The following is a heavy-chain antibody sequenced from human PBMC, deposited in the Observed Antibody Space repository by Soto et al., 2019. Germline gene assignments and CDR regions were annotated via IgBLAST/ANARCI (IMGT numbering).Heavy chain of an antibody. CDR2: INPNSGGT. CDR3: ARAGGITGTTTPLQIINYYYYGMDV. D-gene: IGHD1-20*01. Sequence: ASVKVSCKASGYTFTGYCMHWVRQAPGQGLEWMGWINPNSGGTNYAQKFQGWVTMTRDTSISTAYMELSRLGSDDTAVYYCARAGGITGTTTPLQIINYYYYGMDVWGQGTTVTVSS. V-gene: IGHV1-2*04. CDR1: GYTFTGYC. J-gene: IGHJ6*02.